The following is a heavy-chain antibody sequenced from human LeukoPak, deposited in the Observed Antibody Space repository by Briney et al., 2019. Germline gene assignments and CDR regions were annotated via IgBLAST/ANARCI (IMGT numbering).Heavy chain of an antibody. Sequence: SVKVSCKASGGTFSSYAISWVRQAPGQGLEWMGGIIPIFGTANYAQKFQGRVTITTDESTSTAYMELSSLRSEDTAVYYCARRRYCSSTSCPGWFDPWGQGTLVTVSS. J-gene: IGHJ5*02. CDR2: IIPIFGTA. V-gene: IGHV1-69*05. CDR3: ARRRYCSSTSCPGWFDP. D-gene: IGHD2-2*01. CDR1: GGTFSSYA.